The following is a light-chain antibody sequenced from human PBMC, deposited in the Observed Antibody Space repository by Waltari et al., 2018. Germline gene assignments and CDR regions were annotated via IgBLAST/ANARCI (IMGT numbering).Light chain of an antibody. CDR2: WAA. Sequence: DIVMTQSPDSLAVSLGERATINCKSSQSVLYSSNNKNYLAWYQPKPGQPPKLLIYWAAPRESGVPDRFSGSGSGTDFTLTISSLQAEDVAVYYCQQYYSTPRTFGQGTKVEIK. V-gene: IGKV4-1*01. J-gene: IGKJ1*01. CDR1: QSVLYSSNNKNY. CDR3: QQYYSTPRT.